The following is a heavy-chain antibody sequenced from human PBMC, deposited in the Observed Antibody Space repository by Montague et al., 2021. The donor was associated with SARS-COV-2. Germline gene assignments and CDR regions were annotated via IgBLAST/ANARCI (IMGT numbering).Heavy chain of an antibody. CDR3: ARVGRSSNYCNWFDP. CDR2: IFYSGVT. Sequence: SETLSLTCTVSGDSIRSSMKYWGWIRQPPGKGLEWIGNIFYSGVTYYSPALKSRVTIFVATSKNELSLKLNSVTAADTAVYYCARVGRSSNYCNWFDPWGQGTLVTVSS. CDR1: GDSIRSSMKY. V-gene: IGHV4-39*01. D-gene: IGHD2/OR15-2a*01. J-gene: IGHJ5*02.